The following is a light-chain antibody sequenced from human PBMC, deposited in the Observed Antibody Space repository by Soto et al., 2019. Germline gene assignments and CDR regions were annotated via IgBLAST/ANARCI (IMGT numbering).Light chain of an antibody. CDR2: YDS. CDR3: QVWDSSSDHVI. CDR1: NIGSKS. V-gene: IGLV3-21*04. Sequence: SYELTQPPSVSVAAGKTARITCGGNNIGSKSVHWYRQKPGQAPVLVIYYDSDRPSGIPERFSGSSSGNTVTLTISRVEAGDEADYYCQVWDSSSDHVIFGGGTKLTVL. J-gene: IGLJ2*01.